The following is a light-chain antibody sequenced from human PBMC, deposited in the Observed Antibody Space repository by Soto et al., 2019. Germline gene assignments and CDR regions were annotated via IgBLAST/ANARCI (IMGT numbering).Light chain of an antibody. CDR2: WAS. Sequence: DIGMTQSPDSLAVSLGERATIDCKSSQSVLYSSNSKNYLAWYQQKAGQPPKLLIYWASTRESGVPDRFSGSGSGTDFTLTISSLQAEDVAVYYCQQHHSTPLTFGQGTRLEIK. CDR1: QSVLYSSNSKNY. J-gene: IGKJ5*01. CDR3: QQHHSTPLT. V-gene: IGKV4-1*01.